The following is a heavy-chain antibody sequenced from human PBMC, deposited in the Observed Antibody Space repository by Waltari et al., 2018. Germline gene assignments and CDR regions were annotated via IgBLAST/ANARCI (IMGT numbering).Heavy chain of an antibody. Sequence: QVQLQQWGAGLLKPSETLSPTCAVHGGSFRGYYWHWIRQPPGKGLGWIGEINHSGSTNYNPSLKSRVTISVDTSKNQFSLKLSSVTAADTAVYYCARGGPSFYDAFDIWGQGTMVTVSS. CDR3: ARGGPSFYDAFDI. CDR1: GGSFRGYY. V-gene: IGHV4-34*01. J-gene: IGHJ3*02. CDR2: INHSGST.